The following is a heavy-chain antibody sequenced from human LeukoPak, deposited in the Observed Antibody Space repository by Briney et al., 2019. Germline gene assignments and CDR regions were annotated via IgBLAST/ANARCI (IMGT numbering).Heavy chain of an antibody. V-gene: IGHV4-31*03. Sequence: SETLSLTCTVSGGSISSGGYYWSWIRQHPGKGLEWIGYIYYSGSTYYNPSLKSRVTISVDTSKNQFSLKLSSVTAADTAVYYCVRTRRGGGNYGMDVWGQGTTVTVSS. D-gene: IGHD3-10*01. CDR2: IYYSGST. CDR1: GGSISSGGYY. CDR3: VRTRRGGGNYGMDV. J-gene: IGHJ6*02.